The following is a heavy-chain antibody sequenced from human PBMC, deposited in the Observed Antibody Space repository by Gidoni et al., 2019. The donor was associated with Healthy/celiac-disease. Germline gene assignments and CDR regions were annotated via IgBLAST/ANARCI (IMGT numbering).Heavy chain of an antibody. CDR1: GFTFSSYG. V-gene: IGHV3-30*18. Sequence: QVQLVASGGGVVQPGRSLRLSCAASGFTFSSYGMHWVRQAPGKGLEWVAVISYDGSNKYYADSVKGQFTISRDNSKNTLYLQMNSLRAEDTAVDYCANGCLADLYCGGHGGDWGQGTLVTVSS. D-gene: IGHD2-21*01. J-gene: IGHJ4*02. CDR2: ISYDGSNK. CDR3: ANGCLADLYCGGHGGD.